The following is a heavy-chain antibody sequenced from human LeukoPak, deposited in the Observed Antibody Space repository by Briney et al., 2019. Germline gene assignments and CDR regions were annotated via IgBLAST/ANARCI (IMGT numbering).Heavy chain of an antibody. D-gene: IGHD3-16*01. Sequence: ASVKVSCKASGYTFTSYGISWVRQAPGQGLEWMGRINPNSGDTNYAQKFQGRVTMTRDTSTSTAYMELSRLTSDDTAVYCCARPTSYGYYFDSWGQGTLVTVSS. CDR2: INPNSGDT. CDR1: GYTFTSYG. J-gene: IGHJ4*02. V-gene: IGHV1-2*06. CDR3: ARPTSYGYYFDS.